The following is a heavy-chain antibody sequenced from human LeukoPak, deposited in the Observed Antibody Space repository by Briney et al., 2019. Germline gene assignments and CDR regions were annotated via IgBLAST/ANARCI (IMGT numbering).Heavy chain of an antibody. V-gene: IGHV3-7*02. Sequence: GGSLTPACPASAFSLSNICMSWDRHAPGKGLEWVANINQDGSEKYYVDSVKGRFTISRDNAKKSLYLQMNSLKDEDTSVYYCASSRNWGEGTLVTVSS. J-gene: IGHJ4*02. CDR3: ASSRN. CDR2: INQDGSEK. CDR1: AFSLSNIC.